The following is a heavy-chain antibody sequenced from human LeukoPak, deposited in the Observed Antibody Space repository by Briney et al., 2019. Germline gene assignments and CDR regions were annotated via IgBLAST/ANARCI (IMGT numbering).Heavy chain of an antibody. J-gene: IGHJ5*02. V-gene: IGHV3-48*01. CDR2: ISSSGSTI. D-gene: IGHD3-10*01. CDR3: ARDGHRDYYGSGSYYLT. Sequence: PGGSLRLSCAASGFIFSSYSMNWVRQAPGKGLEWVSYISSSGSTIYYADSVKGRFTISRDNAKNSLYLQMNSLRAEDTAVYYCARDGHRDYYGSGSYYLTWGQGTLVTVSS. CDR1: GFIFSSYS.